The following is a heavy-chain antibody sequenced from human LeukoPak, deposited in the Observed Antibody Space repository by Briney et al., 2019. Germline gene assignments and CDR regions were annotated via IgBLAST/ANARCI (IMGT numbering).Heavy chain of an antibody. CDR1: GFSLSTSGVG. V-gene: IGHV2-5*01. J-gene: IGHJ4*02. D-gene: IGHD6-19*01. CDR2: IYWNDDK. CDR3: AHRVIAVAGTGYFDY. Sequence: SGPTLVNPTQTLTLTCTFSGFSLSTSGVGVGWIRQPPGEALEWLALIYWNDDKRYSPSLKSRLIITKDTSKNQVVLTMTNMDPVDTATYYCAHRVIAVAGTGYFDYWGQGTLVTVSS.